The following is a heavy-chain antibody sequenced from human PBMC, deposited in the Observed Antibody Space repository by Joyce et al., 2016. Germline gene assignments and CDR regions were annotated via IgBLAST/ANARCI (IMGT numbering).Heavy chain of an antibody. CDR3: ASGFNFKGRSFFDY. Sequence: QLQLQESGSGLVKPSQTLSLTCAVSGASVSSGGYSWSWIRQPPGKGLEWIGYIYHNESTYYSPSLKSRVTISVGRSKNQFSLKLASVTAADTAVYYCASGFNFKGRSFFDYWGQGALVTVSS. D-gene: IGHD3-10*01. CDR1: GASVSSGGYS. V-gene: IGHV4-30-2*01. J-gene: IGHJ4*02. CDR2: IYHNEST.